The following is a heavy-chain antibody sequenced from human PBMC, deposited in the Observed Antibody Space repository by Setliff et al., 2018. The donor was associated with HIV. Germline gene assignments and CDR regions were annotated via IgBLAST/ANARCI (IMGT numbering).Heavy chain of an antibody. D-gene: IGHD1-7*01. CDR2: MSTGGGIK. Sequence: PGGSLRLSCAATGFTFSSYVLHWVRQAPGKGLEWVAVMSTGGGIKICADSVKGRFTISRDNSKNMLYLQMDSLRAEDTAVYYCARGRNRNYVVYGMDVWGQGTTVTVSS. CDR3: ARGRNRNYVVYGMDV. J-gene: IGHJ6*02. CDR1: GFTFSSYV. V-gene: IGHV3-30*14.